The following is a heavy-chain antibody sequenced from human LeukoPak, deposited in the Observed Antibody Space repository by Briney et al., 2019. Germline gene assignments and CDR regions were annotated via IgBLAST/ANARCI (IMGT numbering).Heavy chain of an antibody. J-gene: IGHJ6*02. Sequence: GGSRRLSCAASGFTFSGSAMHWVRQASGKGLEWVGRIRSKANTYATAYAASVKGRFSISRDDSKNTAYLQLNSLKTEDTAVYYCSAAVGTDFYDYGMDVWGQGTTVTVSS. CDR3: SAAVGTDFYDYGMDV. CDR2: IRSKANTYAT. CDR1: GFTFSGSA. V-gene: IGHV3-73*01. D-gene: IGHD6-13*01.